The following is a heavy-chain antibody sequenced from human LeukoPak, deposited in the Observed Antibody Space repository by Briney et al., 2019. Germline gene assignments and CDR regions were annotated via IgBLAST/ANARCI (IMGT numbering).Heavy chain of an antibody. CDR3: ATGVRWDFDY. CDR1: GYTLNSFG. J-gene: IGHJ4*02. CDR2: ISAYNGNT. D-gene: IGHD4-23*01. Sequence: GASVTVSCKASGYTLNSFGISWVRQAPGQGLEWMGWISAYNGNTNYAQNLQGRVTMTTDTSTSTAYMELRSLRSDDTAVYFCATGVRWDFDYWGQGSLVTVSS. V-gene: IGHV1-18*01.